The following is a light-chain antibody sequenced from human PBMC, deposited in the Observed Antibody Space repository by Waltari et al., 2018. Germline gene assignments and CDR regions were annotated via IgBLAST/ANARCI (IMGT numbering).Light chain of an antibody. Sequence: EDVLTQSPGTLSLSPGERATLSCRASQTVSNNFLAWYQLRPGQAPRLLIHSASSRATGIPDRFRGTGSGTDFTLTISRLEPEDFAVYYCLQYGVSRTFGQGTKVEIK. J-gene: IGKJ1*01. CDR2: SAS. CDR3: LQYGVSRT. CDR1: QTVSNNF. V-gene: IGKV3-20*01.